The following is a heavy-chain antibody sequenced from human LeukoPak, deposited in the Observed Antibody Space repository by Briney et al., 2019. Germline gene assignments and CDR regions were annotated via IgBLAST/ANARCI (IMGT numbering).Heavy chain of an antibody. J-gene: IGHJ4*02. CDR2: IRYDGSNK. CDR1: GFTFSSYG. CDR3: ARAITRQLPNFDY. V-gene: IGHV3-30*02. D-gene: IGHD1-1*01. Sequence: GGSLRLSCAASGFTFSSYGMHWVRQAPGKGLEWVAFIRYDGSNKYYADSVKGRFTISRDNAKNSLYLQMNSLIAEDTAVYYCARAITRQLPNFDYWGQGPLVPVSS.